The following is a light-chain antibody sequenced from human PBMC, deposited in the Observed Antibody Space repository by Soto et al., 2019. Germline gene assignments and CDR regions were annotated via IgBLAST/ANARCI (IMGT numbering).Light chain of an antibody. CDR1: NIETKT. CDR3: QVWDNSSDPL. V-gene: IGLV3-21*02. CDR2: DDS. J-gene: IGLJ3*02. Sequence: SYEVTQPPSESVAPGQTARITCGGTNIETKTVHWYQQKPGQAPVLVVYDDSDRPPGIPARFSGSNSGNTATLTISRVEAGDEAEYYCQVWDNSSDPLFGGGTKLTVL.